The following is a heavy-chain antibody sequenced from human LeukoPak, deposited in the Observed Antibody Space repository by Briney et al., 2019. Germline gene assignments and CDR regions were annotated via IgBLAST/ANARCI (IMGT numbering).Heavy chain of an antibody. CDR2: VRQDGKLK. V-gene: IGHV3-30*02. CDR1: GFSISNYY. CDR3: ARDPRKGGY. J-gene: IGHJ4*02. D-gene: IGHD3-16*01. Sequence: GGSLRLSCVASGFSISNYYIHWVRQAPGKGLEWAASVRQDGKLKFYADSVKARFTISRDNAKNSLYLQMNSLRAEDTAVYYCARDPRKGGYWGQGTLVTVSS.